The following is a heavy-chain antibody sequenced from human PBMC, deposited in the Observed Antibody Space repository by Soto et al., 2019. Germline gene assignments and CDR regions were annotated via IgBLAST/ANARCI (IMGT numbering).Heavy chain of an antibody. CDR3: ARERNYDSSGYSYYYGMDV. V-gene: IGHV4-31*03. J-gene: IGHJ6*02. Sequence: QVQLQESGPGLVKPSQTLSLTCTASGGSISSGGYYWSWIRQHPGKGLEWIGYIYYSGSTYYNPSLKSRVTISVDTSKNQFSLKLSSVTAADTAVYYCARERNYDSSGYSYYYGMDVWGQGTTVTVSS. CDR1: GGSISSGGYY. D-gene: IGHD3-22*01. CDR2: IYYSGST.